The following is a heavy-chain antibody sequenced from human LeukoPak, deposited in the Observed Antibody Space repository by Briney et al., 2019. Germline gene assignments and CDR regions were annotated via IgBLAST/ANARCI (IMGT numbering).Heavy chain of an antibody. CDR2: INPNSGGT. J-gene: IGHJ5*02. Sequence: GASVKVSCKASGGTFSSYAISWVRQAPGQGLEWMGWINPNSGGTNYAQKFQGRVTMTRDTSITTVYMEVSWLTSDDTAIYYCARADRLHGGPYLIGPWGQGTLVTVSS. CDR3: ARADRLHGGPYLIGP. D-gene: IGHD2-21*01. CDR1: GGTFSSYA. V-gene: IGHV1-2*02.